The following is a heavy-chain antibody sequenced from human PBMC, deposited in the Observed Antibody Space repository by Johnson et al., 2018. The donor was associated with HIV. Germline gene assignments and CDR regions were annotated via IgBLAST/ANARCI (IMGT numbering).Heavy chain of an antibody. J-gene: IGHJ3*02. CDR3: ATPQEGYSAFDI. D-gene: IGHD2-15*01. V-gene: IGHV3-30*02. CDR1: GFTVSSYG. CDR2: IRYDGSNK. Sequence: VQLVESGGGLVQPGGSLRLSCAASGFTVSSYGMHWVRQAPGKGLEWVAFIRYDGSNKYYADSVKGRFTISRDNSKNTLYLQMNSLRAEDTAVYYCATPQEGYSAFDIWGQGTMVTVSS.